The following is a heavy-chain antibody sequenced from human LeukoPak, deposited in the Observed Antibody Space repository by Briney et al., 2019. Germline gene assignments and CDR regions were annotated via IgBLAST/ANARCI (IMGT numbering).Heavy chain of an antibody. Sequence: GGSLRLSCAASGFTFSSYSMNWVRQAPGKGLEWVSYISSSSSTIYYADSVKGRFTISRDNAKNSLYLQMNSLRAEDTAVYYCVRDRSDFQHWGQGTLVTVSS. V-gene: IGHV3-48*01. D-gene: IGHD3-3*01. CDR1: GFTFSSYS. J-gene: IGHJ1*01. CDR2: ISSSSSTI. CDR3: VRDRSDFQH.